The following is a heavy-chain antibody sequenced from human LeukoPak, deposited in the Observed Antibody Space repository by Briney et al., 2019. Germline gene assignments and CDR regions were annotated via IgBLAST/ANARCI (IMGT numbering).Heavy chain of an antibody. CDR2: IYYSGST. J-gene: IGHJ4*02. Sequence: SETLSLTCTVSGGSVNSGSYYWCWIRQPPGKGLEWIGYIYYSGSTKYNPSLKSRVTILVDTSKNQFSLKLSSVTAADAAVYYCARAGSSGWYLPLPDYWGQGTLVTVSS. CDR1: GGSVNSGSYY. V-gene: IGHV4-61*01. D-gene: IGHD6-19*01. CDR3: ARAGSSGWYLPLPDY.